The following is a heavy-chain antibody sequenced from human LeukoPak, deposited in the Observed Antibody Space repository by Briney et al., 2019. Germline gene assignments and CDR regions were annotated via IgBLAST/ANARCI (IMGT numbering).Heavy chain of an antibody. D-gene: IGHD3-10*01. CDR3: ARGDSYGYLDY. J-gene: IGHJ4*02. Sequence: GEALKISCKGSGYSFTSYWIGWGRQMPGKGLEWMGIIYPGDSDTRYSPSFQGQVTISAGKSTSTVFLQWSSLKASDTAMYYCARGDSYGYLDYWGQGTLVTVSS. CDR2: IYPGDSDT. V-gene: IGHV5-51*01. CDR1: GYSFTSYW.